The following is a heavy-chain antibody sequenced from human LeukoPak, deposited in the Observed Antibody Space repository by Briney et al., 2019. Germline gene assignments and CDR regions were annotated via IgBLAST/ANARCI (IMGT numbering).Heavy chain of an antibody. CDR2: ISHDGRTK. CDR3: ARDLLAAARPAYFDY. D-gene: IGHD6-6*01. V-gene: IGHV3-30*04. Sequence: GGSLRLSCVVSGFNFDNFAMHWVRQPLGKGLEWVAVISHDGRTKYYADSMKGRITISRDNSKNTLFLQMNNLRSEDTAVYYCARDLLAAARPAYFDYWGQGTLVTVSS. CDR1: GFNFDNFA. J-gene: IGHJ4*02.